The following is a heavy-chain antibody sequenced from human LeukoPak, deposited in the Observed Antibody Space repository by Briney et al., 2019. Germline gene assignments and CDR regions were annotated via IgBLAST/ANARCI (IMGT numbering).Heavy chain of an antibody. CDR1: GFTFSNYG. D-gene: IGHD3-22*01. Sequence: GRSLRLSCAASGFTFSNYGMHWVRQAPGKGLEWVSVIWCDGSNKYYGDSVKGRFTISRDNSKSTMYLQMNRVTAEASVVYSCARGLLGRSGYVEDWRQGTRVTVSS. CDR3: ARGLLGRSGYVED. J-gene: IGHJ4*02. CDR2: IWCDGSNK. V-gene: IGHV3-33*01.